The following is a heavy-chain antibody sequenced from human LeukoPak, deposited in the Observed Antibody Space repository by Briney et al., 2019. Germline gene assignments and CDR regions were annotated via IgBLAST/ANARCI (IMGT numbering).Heavy chain of an antibody. CDR1: GFTFDDYG. Sequence: PGGSLRLSCAASGFTFDDYGMSWVRQAPGKGLEWVSGINWNGGSTGYADSVKGRFTISRDNAKNSLYLQMNSLRAEDMALYYCTIGYTYGQFDYWGQGTLVTVSS. CDR2: INWNGGST. CDR3: TIGYTYGQFDY. V-gene: IGHV3-20*04. J-gene: IGHJ4*02. D-gene: IGHD5-18*01.